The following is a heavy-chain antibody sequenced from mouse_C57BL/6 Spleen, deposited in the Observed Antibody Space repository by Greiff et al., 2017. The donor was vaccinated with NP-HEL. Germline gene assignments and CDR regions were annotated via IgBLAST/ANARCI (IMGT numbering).Heavy chain of an antibody. CDR3: ARRGLRYWYFDV. Sequence: VQLQESGAELVKPGASVKMSCKASGYTFTTYPIEWVKQTPGKSLEWIGNFHPYNDDTNYNEKFKGKATLTVEKSSSTVYLELSRFTSDDSAVYYCARRGLRYWYFDVWGTGTTVTVSS. D-gene: IGHD2-2*01. CDR1: GYTFTTYP. V-gene: IGHV1-47*01. J-gene: IGHJ1*03. CDR2: FHPYNDDT.